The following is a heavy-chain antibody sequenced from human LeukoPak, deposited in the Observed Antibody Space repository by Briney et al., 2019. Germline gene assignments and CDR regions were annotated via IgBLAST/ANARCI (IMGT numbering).Heavy chain of an antibody. CDR3: ATDRDNSDWQKRFDS. CDR2: INEDGSEI. V-gene: IGHV3-7*01. CDR1: GFTFGTYW. Sequence: GWSLRLSCAASGFTFGTYWMNWYRQAPGKGLEWVGNINEDGSEINYVDSVRGRFTISRDNAKNSLHLQMNSLRAEDTAVYYCATDRDNSDWQKRFDSWGQGTLVTVSS. D-gene: IGHD2-21*02. J-gene: IGHJ4*02.